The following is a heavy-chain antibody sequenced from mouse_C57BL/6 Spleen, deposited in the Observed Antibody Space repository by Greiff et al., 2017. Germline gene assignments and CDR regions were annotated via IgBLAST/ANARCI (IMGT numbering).Heavy chain of an antibody. D-gene: IGHD2-4*01. J-gene: IGHJ3*01. CDR2: IIPNNGGT. V-gene: IGHV1-18*01. CDR1: GYTFTDYN. CDR3: ARWGDYDPFAY. Sequence: EVQLQESGPELVKPGASVKIPCKASGYTFTDYNMDWVKQSHGKSLEWIGDIIPNNGGTIYNQKFKGKATLTVDKSSSPAYMELRSLTSEDTAVYYCARWGDYDPFAYWGQGTLVTVSA.